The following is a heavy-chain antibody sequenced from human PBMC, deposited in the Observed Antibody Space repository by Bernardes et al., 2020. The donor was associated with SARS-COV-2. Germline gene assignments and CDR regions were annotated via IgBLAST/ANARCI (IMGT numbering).Heavy chain of an antibody. D-gene: IGHD3-3*01. CDR1: GFSFSSHA. Sequence: GWSLRLSCAASGFSFSSHAMSWVRQAPGRGLQWVSGISASGDTTYYADSVKGRFTISRDNSKNTLCLQMDSLRAEDTAVYYCAKPHTWSVALFDYWGQGTLVTDSP. V-gene: IGHV3-23*01. CDR2: ISASGDTT. J-gene: IGHJ4*02. CDR3: AKPHTWSVALFDY.